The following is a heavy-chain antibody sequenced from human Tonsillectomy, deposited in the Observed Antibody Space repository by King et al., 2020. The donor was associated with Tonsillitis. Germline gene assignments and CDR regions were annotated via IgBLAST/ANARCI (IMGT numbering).Heavy chain of an antibody. CDR2: ISGSGDST. J-gene: IGHJ4*02. V-gene: IGHV3-23*04. CDR3: AKDLYCSGGSCLAIFFDY. CDR1: GFTFSSYA. D-gene: IGHD2-15*01. Sequence: VQLVESGGGLVQPGGSLRLSCAASGFTFSSYAMSWVRQAPGKGLEWVSAISGSGDSTYYADSVKGRFTISRDNSKNTLYLQMNSLRAEDTAVYYCAKDLYCSGGSCLAIFFDYWGQGTLVTVSS.